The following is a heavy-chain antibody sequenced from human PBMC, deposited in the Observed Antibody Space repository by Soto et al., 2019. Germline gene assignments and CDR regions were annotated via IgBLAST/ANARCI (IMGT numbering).Heavy chain of an antibody. CDR2: IYWDDTK. D-gene: IGHD4-17*01. CDR3: AHAYGGRSLY. CDR1: GFSLPTDRVG. Sequence: QITLKESGPTLVKPTQTLTLTCTFSGFSLPTDRVGVGWIRQPPGEALEWLAVIYWDDTKTYRPSLESRLTNTKDSSKNQVALTMTNMDSVDTATYYSAHAYGGRSLYWGQGTLVTVSS. J-gene: IGHJ4*02. V-gene: IGHV2-5*02.